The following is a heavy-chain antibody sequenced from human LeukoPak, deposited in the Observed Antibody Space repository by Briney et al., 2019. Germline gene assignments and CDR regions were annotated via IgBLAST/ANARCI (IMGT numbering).Heavy chain of an antibody. D-gene: IGHD3-16*01. CDR3: AKLWGRHVWSFDY. CDR1: GFTFSDYA. CDR2: IFKTGDTA. V-gene: IGHV3-23*01. Sequence: SGGSLRLSCAASGFTFSDYAMSWVRQAPGKGLEWVSTIFKTGDTAHYAYIVRGRFTISRDNSKNTLSLQMNSLRAEDTAIYYCAKLWGRHVWSFDYWGQGALVTVSS. J-gene: IGHJ4*02.